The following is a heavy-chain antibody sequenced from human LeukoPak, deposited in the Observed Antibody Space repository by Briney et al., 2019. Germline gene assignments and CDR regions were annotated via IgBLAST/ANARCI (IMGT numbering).Heavy chain of an antibody. J-gene: IGHJ4*02. D-gene: IGHD3-22*01. Sequence: SETLSLTCAVYGESFSGYYWTWIRQPPGKGLEWIGEINDSGRTSCNPSLKSRVTISVDTSKNQFSLKLRSVAAADTAVYYCASYYHDSSGYYQYYFDSGGQGTLVTVSS. CDR2: INDSGRT. CDR3: ASYYHDSSGYYQYYFDS. CDR1: GESFSGYY. V-gene: IGHV4-34*01.